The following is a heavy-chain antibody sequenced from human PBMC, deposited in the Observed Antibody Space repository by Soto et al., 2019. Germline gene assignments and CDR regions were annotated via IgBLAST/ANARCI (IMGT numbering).Heavy chain of an antibody. Sequence: SVKVSCKASGGTFSSYAISWVRQAPGQGLEWMGGIIPIFGTANYAQKFQGRVTITADESTSTAYMELSSLRSEDTAVYYCASGIPQGYCDFWSGQNWFDPWG. CDR1: GGTFSSYA. J-gene: IGHJ5*02. CDR2: IIPIFGTA. D-gene: IGHD3-3*01. CDR3: ASGIPQGYCDFWSGQNWFDP. V-gene: IGHV1-69*13.